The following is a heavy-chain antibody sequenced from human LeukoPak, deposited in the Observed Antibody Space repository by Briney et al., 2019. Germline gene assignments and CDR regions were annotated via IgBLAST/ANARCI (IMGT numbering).Heavy chain of an antibody. D-gene: IGHD4-11*01. CDR3: ARRGKVTSWTNFDY. Sequence: SQTLSLTCTVSGASISDYDWSWIRQSPGKGLEYIGYIYDSRNTNYNPSLKSRVTISVDTSKNQFFLKLNSVTAADTAVYYCARRGKVTSWTNFDYWGQGTLVTVSS. CDR2: IYDSRNT. CDR1: GASISDYD. V-gene: IGHV4-59*08. J-gene: IGHJ4*02.